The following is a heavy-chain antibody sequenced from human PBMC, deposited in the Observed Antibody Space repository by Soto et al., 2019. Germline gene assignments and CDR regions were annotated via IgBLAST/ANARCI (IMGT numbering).Heavy chain of an antibody. CDR2: ISYDGSNK. D-gene: IGHD4-17*01. V-gene: IGHV3-30-3*01. CDR1: GFTFSSCA. CDR3: ARDRSRATQTMTTVSY. Sequence: QPGGSLRLSCAASGFTFSSCAMHWVRQAPGKGLEWVAVISYDGSNKYYADSVKGRFTISRDNSKNTLYLQMNSLRAEDTAVYYCARDRSRATQTMTTVSYWGQGTLVTGSS. J-gene: IGHJ4*02.